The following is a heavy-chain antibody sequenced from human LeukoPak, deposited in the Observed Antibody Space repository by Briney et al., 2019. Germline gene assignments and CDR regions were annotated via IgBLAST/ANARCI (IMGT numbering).Heavy chain of an antibody. V-gene: IGHV3-72*01. CDR2: TRNKANSYTT. CDR1: GFTFSDHY. J-gene: IGHJ4*02. D-gene: IGHD3-22*01. CDR3: ARAAEYYYDSSGYFFDY. Sequence: PGGSLRLSCAASGFTFSDHYMDWVRQAPGKGPEWVGRTRNKANSYTTEYAASVKGRFTISGDDSKNSLYLQMNSLKTEDTAVYYCARAAEYYYDSSGYFFDYWGQGTLVTVSS.